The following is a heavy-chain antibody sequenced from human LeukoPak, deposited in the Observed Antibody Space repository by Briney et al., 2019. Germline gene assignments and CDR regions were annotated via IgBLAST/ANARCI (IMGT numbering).Heavy chain of an antibody. CDR3: ATRGEYFQH. Sequence: GGSLRLSCAVSGFTFSSYWMSWVRQAPGKGLEWVANIRQDGNEKYYVDSVKGRFTISRDNAKNSLYLQMDSLRAEDSAVYYCATRGEYFQHWGQGTLVTVSS. V-gene: IGHV3-7*01. D-gene: IGHD3-10*01. CDR1: GFTFSSYW. J-gene: IGHJ1*01. CDR2: IRQDGNEK.